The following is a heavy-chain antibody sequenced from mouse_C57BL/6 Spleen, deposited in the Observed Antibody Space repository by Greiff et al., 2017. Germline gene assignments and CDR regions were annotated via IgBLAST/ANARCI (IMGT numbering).Heavy chain of an antibody. Sequence: QVQLQQPGAELVMPGASVKLSCKASGYTFTSYWMHWVKQRPGQGLEWIGEIDPSDSYTNYNQKFKGKSTLTVDKSSSTAYMQLSSLTSDDSAVYYCARDNWYFDVWGTGTTVTVSS. CDR1: GYTFTSYW. J-gene: IGHJ1*03. V-gene: IGHV1-69*01. CDR2: IDPSDSYT. CDR3: ARDNWYFDV.